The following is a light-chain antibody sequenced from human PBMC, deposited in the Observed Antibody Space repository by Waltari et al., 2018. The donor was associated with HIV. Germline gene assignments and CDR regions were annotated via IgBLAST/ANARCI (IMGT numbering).Light chain of an antibody. V-gene: IGKV3-20*01. CDR2: GAS. CDR1: QSVSSSY. CDR3: QQYGSSPPFT. Sequence: VLTPSPGPLSLSPGESATLPCRASQSVSSSYLAWYQQKPGQAPRLLIYGASTRATGIPDRFSGSGSGTDFTLTISRLEPEDFAVFYCQQYGSSPPFTFGQGTKLEIK. J-gene: IGKJ2*01.